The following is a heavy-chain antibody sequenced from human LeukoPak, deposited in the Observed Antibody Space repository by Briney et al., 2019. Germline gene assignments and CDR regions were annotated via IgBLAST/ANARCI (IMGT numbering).Heavy chain of an antibody. V-gene: IGHV4-30-2*01. CDR2: IYHNGNT. D-gene: IGHD5-18*01. CDR1: GGSISSGGYS. J-gene: IGHJ4*02. Sequence: SQTLSLTCTVSGGSISSGGYSWSWIRQPPGKGLEWIGYIYHNGNTYYSPSLKSRVTISVDRSKNQLSLKLSSVTAADTAMYYCASGGYSYGFDYWGQGTLVTVSS. CDR3: ASGGYSYGFDY.